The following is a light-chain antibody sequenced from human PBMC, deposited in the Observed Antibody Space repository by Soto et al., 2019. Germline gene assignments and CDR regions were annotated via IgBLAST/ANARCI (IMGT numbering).Light chain of an antibody. J-gene: IGKJ1*01. CDR1: QSVSSN. CDR3: QQYGSSPRT. Sequence: ILLTQSPSTLSLSPGERATLSCRASQSVSSNLAWYKQKPGQAPRLLSYGASSRATGIPDRFSGSGSGTEFTLTISRLEPEDFAVYYCQQYGSSPRTFGQGTKVDIK. V-gene: IGKV3-20*01. CDR2: GAS.